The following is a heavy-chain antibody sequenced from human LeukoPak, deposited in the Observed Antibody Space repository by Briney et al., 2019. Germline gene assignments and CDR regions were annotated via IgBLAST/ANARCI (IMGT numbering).Heavy chain of an antibody. J-gene: IGHJ4*02. CDR3: TRVIVAVPGYFDYFDF. CDR1: GFTFSSYA. CDR2: INEDGSNK. D-gene: IGHD6-19*01. V-gene: IGHV3-7*01. Sequence: GGSLRLSCAASGFTFSSYAMSWVRQAPGKGLEWVANINEDGSNKWHLGSVKGRFTVSRDNARNSLYLQMNSLRVEDTAVYYCTRVIVAVPGYFDYFDFWGQGVLVTVPS.